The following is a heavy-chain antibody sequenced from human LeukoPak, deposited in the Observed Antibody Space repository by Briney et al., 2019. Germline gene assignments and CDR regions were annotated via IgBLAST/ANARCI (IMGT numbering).Heavy chain of an antibody. Sequence: PSETLSLTCAVYGGSFSGYYWSWIRQPPGKGLEWIGEINHSGSTNYNPSLKSRVTISVDTSKNQFSLKLSSVTAADTAVYYCARGRARRRLLWKSGSQNWFDPWGQGTLVTVSS. D-gene: IGHD3-10*01. J-gene: IGHJ5*02. CDR3: ARGRARRRLLWKSGSQNWFDP. CDR2: INHSGST. V-gene: IGHV4-34*01. CDR1: GGSFSGYY.